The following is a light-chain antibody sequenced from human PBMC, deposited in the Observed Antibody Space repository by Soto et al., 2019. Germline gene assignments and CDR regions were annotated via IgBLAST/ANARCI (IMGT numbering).Light chain of an antibody. V-gene: IGLV2-14*03. Sequence: QPVLTQPASGSGSPGQSSTISCTGASSDVGGFDHVSWYQQHPGKVPRLLIYDVSSRPSGVSDRFSGSKSGNTASLTISGLQAEDEADYYCNSFTTTNTYVFGTGTKVTVL. CDR2: DVS. J-gene: IGLJ1*01. CDR3: NSFTTTNTYV. CDR1: SSDVGGFDH.